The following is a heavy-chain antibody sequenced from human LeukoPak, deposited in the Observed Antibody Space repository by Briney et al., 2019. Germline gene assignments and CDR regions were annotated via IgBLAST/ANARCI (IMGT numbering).Heavy chain of an antibody. J-gene: IGHJ4*02. Sequence: PSETLSLTCTVSGGSISSSSYYWGWIRQPPGKGLEWIGSIYYSGSTYYNPSLKSRVTISVDTSKNQFSLKLSSVTAADTAVYYCASLGSLRDYFDYWGQGTLVTVSS. D-gene: IGHD1-26*01. CDR1: GGSISSSSYY. CDR2: IYYSGST. V-gene: IGHV4-39*01. CDR3: ASLGSLRDYFDY.